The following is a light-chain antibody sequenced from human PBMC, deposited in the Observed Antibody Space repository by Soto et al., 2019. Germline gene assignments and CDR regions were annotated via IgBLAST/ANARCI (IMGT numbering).Light chain of an antibody. J-gene: IGLJ2*01. CDR2: NDN. CDR1: NIGSKR. CDR3: QVWASSGAWI. Sequence: SYELTQSSSVSVAPGQTARITCGGNNIGSKRVHWYQHKPGQAPVLVVYNDNVRPSGIPERFSGSNSGNTATLIISRAEAGDEADYYCQVWASSGAWIFGGGTKVTVL. V-gene: IGLV3-21*02.